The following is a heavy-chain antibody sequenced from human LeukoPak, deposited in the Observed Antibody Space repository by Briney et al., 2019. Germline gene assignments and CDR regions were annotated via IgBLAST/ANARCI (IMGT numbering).Heavy chain of an antibody. D-gene: IGHD2-21*02. V-gene: IGHV4-39*01. J-gene: IGHJ4*02. CDR3: ARQPYGTYCGGDCYQPYYFDY. Sequence: PSETLSLTCTVSDGSISSSNYYWGWIRQPPGKGLEWIGSTYYSGSTHYNPSLKSRVTVSVDTSKNQFSLKLRSVTAADTAVYYCARQPYGTYCGGDCYQPYYFDYWGQGTLVTVSS. CDR2: TYYSGST. CDR1: DGSISSSNYY.